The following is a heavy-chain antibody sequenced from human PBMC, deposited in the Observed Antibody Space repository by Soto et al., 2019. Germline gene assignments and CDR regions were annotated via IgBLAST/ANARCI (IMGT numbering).Heavy chain of an antibody. CDR2: FIPVYRTL. V-gene: IGHV1-69*01. J-gene: IGHJ4*02. Sequence: QVLLVQSGAEVKKPGSSVKISCKASGGSFGNSAINWVRQTPGQGLGWLGGFIPVYRTLNYAQKFQGRVTKTADESTGTAYMTLSSLASNDTAVYYCAAGVIWIGYFTVDSWGQGTRVTVSS. CDR3: AAGVIWIGYFTVDS. CDR1: GGSFGNSA. D-gene: IGHD3-3*01.